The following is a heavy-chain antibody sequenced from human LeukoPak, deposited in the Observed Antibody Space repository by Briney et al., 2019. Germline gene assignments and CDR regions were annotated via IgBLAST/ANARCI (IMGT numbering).Heavy chain of an antibody. Sequence: GGSLRLSCAASGFTFSSYSMNWFRQAPGKGLEWVSSISSSSSYIYYADSVKGRFTISRDNAKNSLYLQMNSLRAEDTAVYCCARDHGTTRYYYDSSGQMRGYWGQGTLVTVSS. CDR1: GFTFSSYS. J-gene: IGHJ4*02. CDR3: ARDHGTTRYYYDSSGQMRGY. CDR2: ISSSSSYI. D-gene: IGHD3-22*01. V-gene: IGHV3-21*03.